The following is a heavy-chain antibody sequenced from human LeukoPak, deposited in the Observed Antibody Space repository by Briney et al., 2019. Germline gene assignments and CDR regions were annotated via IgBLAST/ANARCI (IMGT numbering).Heavy chain of an antibody. Sequence: PGGSLRLSCAASGFTFSSYAMHWVRQAPGKRLEWVAVISYDGSNKYYADSMKGRITISRDNSKNTLFLQMNSLRAEDTAVYYCARAPRLRAPLDYWGQGTLVTVSS. J-gene: IGHJ4*02. CDR3: ARAPRLRAPLDY. CDR1: GFTFSSYA. CDR2: ISYDGSNK. V-gene: IGHV3-30-3*01.